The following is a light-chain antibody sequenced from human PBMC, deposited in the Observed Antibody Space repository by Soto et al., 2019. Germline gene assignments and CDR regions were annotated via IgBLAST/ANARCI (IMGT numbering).Light chain of an antibody. CDR3: LQYASPLYT. Sequence: VLTQSPGTLSLYPGERATLSCRASQSLSSSFLAWYQKKPGLAPRLLLYGASNRATGTPDRFSGSGSGTDFTLSISRLEPEDFAVYFCLQYASPLYTFGQGTKLEIK. V-gene: IGKV3-20*01. J-gene: IGKJ2*01. CDR1: QSLSSSF. CDR2: GAS.